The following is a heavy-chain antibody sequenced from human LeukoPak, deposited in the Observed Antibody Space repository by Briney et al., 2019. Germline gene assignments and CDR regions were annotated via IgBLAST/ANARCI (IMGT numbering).Heavy chain of an antibody. V-gene: IGHV3-23*01. D-gene: IGHD2-8*01. CDR1: GFNFNSYT. Sequence: PGGSLRLSCAASGFNFNSYTMNWVRQALGKGLQWVANILASGSPTYYADSVKGRFIISRDNSKNTVYLQMNSLRVEDTAIYYCAKDLRPDGVDNFDHWGQGILVTVSS. CDR2: ILASGSPT. CDR3: AKDLRPDGVDNFDH. J-gene: IGHJ4*02.